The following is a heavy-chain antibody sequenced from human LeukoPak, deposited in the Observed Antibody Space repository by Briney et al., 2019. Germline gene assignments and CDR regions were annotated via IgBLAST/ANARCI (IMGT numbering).Heavy chain of an antibody. V-gene: IGHV4-34*01. Sequence: SETLSLTCAVYGGSFSGYYWSWIRQPPGKGLEWIGEINHSGSTNYNPSLKSRVTISVDTYKNQFYLKLSSVTAADTAVYYCARGDMTTVTPFDYWGQGTLVTVSS. CDR2: INHSGST. D-gene: IGHD4-17*01. CDR1: GGSFSGYY. CDR3: ARGDMTTVTPFDY. J-gene: IGHJ4*02.